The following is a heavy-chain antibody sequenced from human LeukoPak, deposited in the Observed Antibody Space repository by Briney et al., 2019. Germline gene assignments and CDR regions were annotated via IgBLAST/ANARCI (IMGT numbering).Heavy chain of an antibody. D-gene: IGHD2-2*01. J-gene: IGHJ4*02. CDR1: SGSISSGGYY. Sequence: SQTLSLTCTVSSGSISSGGYYWSWIRQHPGKGLEWIGYIYYSGSTFYNPSLKSRVTMSVDTSKNQFSLRLSSVTAADTAVYYCARGGGGDCRSTSCYHYWGQGTLVTVSS. CDR2: IYYSGST. CDR3: ARGGGGDCRSTSCYHY. V-gene: IGHV4-31*03.